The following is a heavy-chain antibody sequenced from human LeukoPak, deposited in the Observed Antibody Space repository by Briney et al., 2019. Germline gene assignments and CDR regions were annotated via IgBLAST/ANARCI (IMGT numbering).Heavy chain of an antibody. J-gene: IGHJ4*02. CDR2: INTDGSST. V-gene: IGHV3-74*01. CDR1: GFTFSDYW. CDR3: ARGGSSSALDY. D-gene: IGHD6-6*01. Sequence: GGSLRLSCAASGFTFSDYWMTWVRQAPGKGLVWVSRINTDGSSTSYADSVKGRFTISRDNAKNTLYLQMNSLRAEDTAVYYCARGGSSSALDYWGQGTLVTVSS.